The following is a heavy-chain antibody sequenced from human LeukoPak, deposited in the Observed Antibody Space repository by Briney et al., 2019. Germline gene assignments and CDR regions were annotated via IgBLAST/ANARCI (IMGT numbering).Heavy chain of an antibody. CDR1: GFTLRSYG. J-gene: IGHJ4*02. Sequence: GSLRLSCAASGFTLRSYGMNWVRQAPGKGLEWLSYISTSSYYIYYADSVKGRFTISRDDAKKSLYLQMNSLRAEDTALYYCARDASGSSTGLIDSWGQGTLVTVSS. V-gene: IGHV3-21*01. CDR2: ISTSSYYI. CDR3: ARDASGSSTGLIDS. D-gene: IGHD1-26*01.